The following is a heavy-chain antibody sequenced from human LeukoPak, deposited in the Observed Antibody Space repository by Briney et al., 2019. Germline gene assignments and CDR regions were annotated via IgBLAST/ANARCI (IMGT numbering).Heavy chain of an antibody. CDR1: GFTFSTYA. D-gene: IGHD1-26*01. V-gene: IGHV3-64*01. J-gene: IGHJ4*02. Sequence: GGSLRLSCAASGFTFSTYATYWVRQAPGKGLEYVSAISGSGVNTYYANSVKGRFTISRDNSKNTLYLQLGSPRAEDMAVYYCARDSSLGMDWGQGTLVTVSA. CDR2: ISGSGVNT. CDR3: ARDSSLGMD.